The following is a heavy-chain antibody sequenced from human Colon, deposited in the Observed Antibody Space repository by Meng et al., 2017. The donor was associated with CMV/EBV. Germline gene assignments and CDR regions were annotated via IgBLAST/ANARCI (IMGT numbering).Heavy chain of an antibody. CDR2: ISTSGTYI. CDR3: ARPSAPQYSDYVLL. J-gene: IGHJ4*02. V-gene: IGHV3-21*01. Sequence: GGSLRLSCAASGFTFSSFSMNWVRQAPGKGLEWVSSISTSGTYIHYADSVKGRFTISRDNPKSTVYLQMNSLKGEDTAVYFCARPSAPQYSDYVLLWGQGTLVTVSS. D-gene: IGHD4-11*01. CDR1: GFTFSSFS.